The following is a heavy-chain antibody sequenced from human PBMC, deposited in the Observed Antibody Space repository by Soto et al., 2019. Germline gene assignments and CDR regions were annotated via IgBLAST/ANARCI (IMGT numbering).Heavy chain of an antibody. CDR2: IHYSGST. CDR1: GGSITSGGYY. V-gene: IGHV4-31*03. Sequence: KPSETLSLTCTVSGGSITSGGYYWSWIRQHPEKGLEWIGYIHYSGSTYYNPSLKSRVTISLDTSKNQFSLKLSSVTAADTAVYYCARAGGGWYYYYGMDVWGQGTTVTVSS. J-gene: IGHJ6*02. CDR3: ARAGGGWYYYYGMDV. D-gene: IGHD2-15*01.